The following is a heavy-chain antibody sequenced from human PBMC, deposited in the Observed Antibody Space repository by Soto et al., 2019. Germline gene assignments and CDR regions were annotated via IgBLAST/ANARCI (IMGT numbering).Heavy chain of an antibody. CDR1: GFTFDYYW. CDR3: ARGDRGAFDL. D-gene: IGHD1-26*01. V-gene: IGHV3-74*01. Sequence: EVQLVESGGSLVQPGESLRLSCAASGFTFDYYWMHWVRQAPGKGLVWVSRIHSDGTSTTYADSVKGRFTISRDNAKNTLSLQMNRLRAEDTAVYYCARGDRGAFDLWGQGTVVTVSS. J-gene: IGHJ3*01. CDR2: IHSDGTST.